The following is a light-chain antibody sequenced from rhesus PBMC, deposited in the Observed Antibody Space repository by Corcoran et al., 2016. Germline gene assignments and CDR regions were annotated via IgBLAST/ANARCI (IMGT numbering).Light chain of an antibody. CDR3: QETSDTFS. V-gene: IGKV3-31*02. J-gene: IGKJ3*01. CDR2: AIC. CDR1: QSISSN. Sequence: EIVMTQSPATLSLFPGERATLSCRASQSISSNLAWYQQKPGQAPRLLIYAICNRASGTPDRFSGTGSGTDFTLIISRLDPEDSALYYCQETSDTFSFGPGTKLDIK.